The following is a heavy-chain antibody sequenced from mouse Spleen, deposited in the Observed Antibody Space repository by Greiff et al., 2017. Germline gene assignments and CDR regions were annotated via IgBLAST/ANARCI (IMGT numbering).Heavy chain of an antibody. Sequence: QVTLKESGPGILQSSQTLSLTCSFSGFSLSTSGMGVSWIRQPSGKGLEWLAHIYWDDDKRYNPSLKSRLTISKDTSRNQVFLKITSVDTADTATYYCARHYYYFDYWGQGTTLTVSS. CDR3: ARHYYYFDY. V-gene: IGHV8-12*01. CDR1: GFSLSTSGMG. CDR2: IYWDDDK. J-gene: IGHJ2*01. D-gene: IGHD1-2*01.